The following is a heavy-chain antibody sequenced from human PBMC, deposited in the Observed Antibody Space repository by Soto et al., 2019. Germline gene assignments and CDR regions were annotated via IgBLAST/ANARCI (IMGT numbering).Heavy chain of an antibody. J-gene: IGHJ4*02. Sequence: GGSLRPFCAASGFTFSSYSINLVRQAPGKGLGWGPSIRSSSSYIYYADLVRGGSTTSSDNAKNSLYLQMNSLRAEDTAVYYCARGWYSSSSGIDYWGQGTPVTVSS. CDR2: IRSSSSYI. V-gene: IGHV3-21*01. CDR1: GFTFSSYS. D-gene: IGHD6-6*01. CDR3: ARGWYSSSSGIDY.